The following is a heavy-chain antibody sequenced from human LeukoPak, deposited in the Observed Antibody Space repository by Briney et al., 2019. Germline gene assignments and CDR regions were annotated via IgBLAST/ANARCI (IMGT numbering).Heavy chain of an antibody. Sequence: PSETLSLTCAVSGYSISSGYYWGWIRQPPGKGLEWIGSIYHSGSTNYNPSLKSQFTISVDTSKNQFSLKLSSVTAADTAVYYCARHGIDWSFDLWGRGTLVTVSS. CDR3: ARHGIDWSFDL. CDR2: IYHSGST. V-gene: IGHV4-38-2*01. D-gene: IGHD3-3*02. J-gene: IGHJ2*01. CDR1: GYSISSGYY.